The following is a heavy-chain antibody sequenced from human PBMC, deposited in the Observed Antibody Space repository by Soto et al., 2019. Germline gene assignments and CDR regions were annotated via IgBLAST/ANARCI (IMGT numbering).Heavy chain of an antibody. D-gene: IGHD2-15*01. Sequence: GESLKSSGKTSGYSFIFYCVAWVRQLPWKGLEWMGTFNPGDSTSTYSPSFQGQVTISVDTSITTAYLQLNSLKASDTAMYYCARIIGYCRNNDCSWTFDVWGQGTMVTVSS. CDR2: FNPGDSTS. CDR3: ARIIGYCRNNDCSWTFDV. J-gene: IGHJ3*01. CDR1: GYSFIFYC. V-gene: IGHV5-51*01.